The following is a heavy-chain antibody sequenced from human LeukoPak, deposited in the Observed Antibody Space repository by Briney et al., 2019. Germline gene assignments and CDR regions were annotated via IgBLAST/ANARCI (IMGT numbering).Heavy chain of an antibody. CDR1: GYTFTSYS. CDR2: INTNTGNP. D-gene: IGHD3-22*01. Sequence: ASVKVSCKASGYTFTSYSMNWVRQAPGQGLEWMGWINTNTGNPTYAQGFTGRFVFSLDTSVSTAYLQISSLKAEDTAVYYCARDFGYYYDSSGYGTGDAFDIWGQGTMVTVSS. CDR3: ARDFGYYYDSSGYGTGDAFDI. V-gene: IGHV7-4-1*02. J-gene: IGHJ3*02.